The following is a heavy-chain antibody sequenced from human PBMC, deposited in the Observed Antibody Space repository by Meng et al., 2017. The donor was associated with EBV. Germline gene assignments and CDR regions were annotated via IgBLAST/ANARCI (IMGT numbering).Heavy chain of an antibody. CDR3: ASESGRGFTPDY. V-gene: IGHV1-69*01. CDR2: LIPMSGAP. J-gene: IGHJ4*02. Sequence: QVQLQQSGGEVKKPGSSVKVSCRTSGGTFRSDAVSWVRQAPGQGLEWMGGLIPMSGAPHYAQKFQDRVTIIADESTSTHSMELNNLRFEDTAMYYCASESGRGFTPDYWGQGTLVTVSS. D-gene: IGHD3-10*01. CDR1: GGTFRSDA.